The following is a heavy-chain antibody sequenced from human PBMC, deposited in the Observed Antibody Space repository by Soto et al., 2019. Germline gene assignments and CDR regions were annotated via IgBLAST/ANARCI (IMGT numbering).Heavy chain of an antibody. CDR1: GGSISSYY. Sequence: SETLSLTCTVSGGSISSYYWSWIRQPPGKGLEWIGYIYYSGSTNYNPSLKSRVTISVDTSKTQFSLKLSSVTAADTAVYYCARSRMGLDYDFWSGYPYYFDYWGQGTLVTVSS. J-gene: IGHJ4*02. CDR3: ARSRMGLDYDFWSGYPYYFDY. D-gene: IGHD3-3*01. V-gene: IGHV4-59*01. CDR2: IYYSGST.